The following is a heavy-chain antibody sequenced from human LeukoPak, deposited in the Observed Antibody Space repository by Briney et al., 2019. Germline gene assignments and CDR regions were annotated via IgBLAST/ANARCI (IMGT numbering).Heavy chain of an antibody. CDR1: GFPFSSYE. CDR2: ISSSGKTI. D-gene: IGHD6-13*01. V-gene: IGHV3-48*03. CDR3: ATTSIAAAVPGCFDY. Sequence: GGSLRLSCEASGFPFSSYEMNWVRQAPGKGLEWVSYISSSGKTIYYADSTKGRFTVSRDNAKNSLYLQMNSLRAEDTAVYYCATTSIAAAVPGCFDYWGQGTLVTVFS. J-gene: IGHJ4*02.